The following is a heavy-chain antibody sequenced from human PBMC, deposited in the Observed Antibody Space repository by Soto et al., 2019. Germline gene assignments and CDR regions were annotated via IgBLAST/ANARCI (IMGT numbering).Heavy chain of an antibody. D-gene: IGHD1-1*01. CDR2: IYATGTT. CDR3: VRDGTKTLRDWFDP. Sequence: SETLYLNCTVSIASISGFSWSWIRKSAGKGLEWIGRIYATGTTDYNPSLKSRVMMSVDTSKKQFSLKLRSVTAADTAVYYCVRDGTKTLRDWFDPWGQGISVTVS. V-gene: IGHV4-4*07. J-gene: IGHJ5*02. CDR1: IASISGFS.